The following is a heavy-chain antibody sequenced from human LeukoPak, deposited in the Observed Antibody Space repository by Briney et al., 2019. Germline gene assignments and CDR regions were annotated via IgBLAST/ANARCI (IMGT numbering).Heavy chain of an antibody. CDR1: GGSISSYY. CDR3: ARHHDVLRYFDWLREGYYYYGMDV. J-gene: IGHJ6*02. CDR2: IYYSGST. Sequence: SETLSLTCTVSGGSISSYYWSWIRQPPGKGLEWIGYIYYSGSTNYNPSLKSRVTISVDTSKNQFSLKLSSVTAADTAVYYCARHHDVLRYFDWLREGYYYYGMDVWGQGTTVTVSS. V-gene: IGHV4-59*01. D-gene: IGHD3-9*01.